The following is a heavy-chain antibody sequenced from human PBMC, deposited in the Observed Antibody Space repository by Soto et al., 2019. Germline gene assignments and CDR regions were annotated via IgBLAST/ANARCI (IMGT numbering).Heavy chain of an antibody. Sequence: ESGGGVVQPGRSLRLSCAASGFTFSSYAMHWVRQAPGKGLEWVAVISYDGSNKYYADSVKGRFTISRDNSKNTLYLQMNSLRAEDTAVYYCAREAVVRGVMHYWGQGTLVTVSS. J-gene: IGHJ4*02. V-gene: IGHV3-30-3*01. D-gene: IGHD3-10*01. CDR3: AREAVVRGVMHY. CDR1: GFTFSSYA. CDR2: ISYDGSNK.